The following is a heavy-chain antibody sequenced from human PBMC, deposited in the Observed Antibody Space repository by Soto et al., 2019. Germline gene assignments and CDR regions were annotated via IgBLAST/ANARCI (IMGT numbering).Heavy chain of an antibody. CDR3: ARWGPESSGDQYYLDY. D-gene: IGHD2-15*01. CDR1: GFTFSSYA. J-gene: IGHJ4*02. V-gene: IGHV3-30-3*01. Sequence: QVQLVESGGGVVQPGRSLRLSCAASGFTFSSYAMHWVRQAPGKGLEWVAVISYDGSNKYYADSVKGRFTISRDNSKNTLYRQMNSLRAEDTAVYYCARWGPESSGDQYYLDYWGQGTLVTVSS. CDR2: ISYDGSNK.